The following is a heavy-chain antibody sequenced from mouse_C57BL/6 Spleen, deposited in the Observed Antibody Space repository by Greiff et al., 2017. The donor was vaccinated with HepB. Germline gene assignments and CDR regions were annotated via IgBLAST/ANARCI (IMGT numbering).Heavy chain of an antibody. CDR3: AREDTMMKGYFDY. D-gene: IGHD2-4*01. J-gene: IGHJ2*01. Sequence: VQLQQSGPELVRPGASVKISCKASGYSFTSYYIHWVKQRPGQGLEWIGWIYPGSGNTKYNEKFKGKATLTADTSSSTAYMQLSSLTSEDSAVYYCAREDTMMKGYFDYGGQGTTLTVSS. V-gene: IGHV1-66*01. CDR1: GYSFTSYY. CDR2: IYPGSGNT.